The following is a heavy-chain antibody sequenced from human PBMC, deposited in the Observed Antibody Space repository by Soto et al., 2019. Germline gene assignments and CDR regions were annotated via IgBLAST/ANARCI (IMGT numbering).Heavy chain of an antibody. D-gene: IGHD6-19*01. CDR1: GYTFTAYY. J-gene: IGHJ6*02. CDR2: INPNSGVA. V-gene: IGHV1-2*02. Sequence: QVQLVQSGAEVEKPGASVRVSCKTSGYTFTAYYIHWVRQAPGRGLEWMGWINPNSGVANYAQNFQGRVTMTRDTSISTVYLDLSKMRSEDTTVYYCARQGSGTEYPQYFYYGMDVWGQGTT. CDR3: ARQGSGTEYPQYFYYGMDV.